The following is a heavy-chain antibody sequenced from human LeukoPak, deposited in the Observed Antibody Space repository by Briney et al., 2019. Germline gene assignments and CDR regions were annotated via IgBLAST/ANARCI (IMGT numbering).Heavy chain of an antibody. J-gene: IGHJ5*02. Sequence: ASVKVSCKASGYTFTSYDINWVRQATGQGLEWMGWMNPNSGNTGYAQKFQGRVTMTRYTSISTAYMELSSLRSEDTAVYYCARVVGGYNWFDPWGQGTLVTVSS. V-gene: IGHV1-8*01. CDR1: GYTFTSYD. CDR2: MNPNSGNT. CDR3: ARVVGGYNWFDP. D-gene: IGHD6-19*01.